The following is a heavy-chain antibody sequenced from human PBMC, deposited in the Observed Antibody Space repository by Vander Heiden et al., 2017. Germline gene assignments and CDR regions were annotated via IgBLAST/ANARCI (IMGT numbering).Heavy chain of an antibody. CDR2: IWYDGSNK. CDR1: GFTFSSHG. D-gene: IGHD3-22*01. V-gene: IGHV3-33*01. Sequence: QVQLVESGGGVVQPGRSLRLSCAASGFTFSSHGMHWVRQAPGKGLEWVAVIWYDGSNKYYADSVKGRFTISRDNSKNTLYLQMNSLRAEDTAVYYCARADYYDSSGNFDYWGQGTLVTVSS. CDR3: ARADYYDSSGNFDY. J-gene: IGHJ4*02.